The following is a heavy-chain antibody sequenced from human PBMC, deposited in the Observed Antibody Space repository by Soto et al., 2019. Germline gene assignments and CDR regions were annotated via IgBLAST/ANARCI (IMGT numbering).Heavy chain of an antibody. CDR2: ISGSGGST. CDR1: GFTFSSYA. V-gene: IGHV3-23*01. CDR3: AKDMVRGVIPPILDC. Sequence: EVQLLESGGGLVQPGGSLRLSCAASGFTFSSYAMSWVRQAPGKGLEWVSAISGSGGSTYYADSVKGRFTISRDNSKNTRYLQMNSLRAEDTAVYYCAKDMVRGVIPPILDCWGQGTLVTVSS. J-gene: IGHJ4*02. D-gene: IGHD3-10*01.